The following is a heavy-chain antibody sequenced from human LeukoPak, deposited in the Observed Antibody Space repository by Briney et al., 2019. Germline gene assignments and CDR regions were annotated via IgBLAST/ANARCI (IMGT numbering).Heavy chain of an antibody. CDR2: INPDRGGT. Sequence: ASVKVSLKSSGYTFTGYYLHWVRQPPAQGLEWMGWINPDRGGTNYAQKFQGRVTITMDTSISKAYMEPNRQRSYDAAVYYCARDKQLDWADYYYYYMGVWGKGTTVTVSS. CDR3: ARDKQLDWADYYYYYMGV. J-gene: IGHJ6*03. CDR1: GYTFTGYY. D-gene: IGHD1-1*01. V-gene: IGHV1-2*02.